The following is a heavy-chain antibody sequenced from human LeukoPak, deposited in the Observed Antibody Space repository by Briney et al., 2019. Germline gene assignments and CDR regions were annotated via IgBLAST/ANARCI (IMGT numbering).Heavy chain of an antibody. CDR1: GGSISSGGYY. Sequence: SQTLSLTCTVSGGSISSGGYYWSWIRQHPGKGLEWIGCIYYSGSTYYNPSLKSRVTISVDTSKNQFSLKLSSVTAADTAVYYCAREDWNYVFDYWGQGTLVTVSS. D-gene: IGHD1-7*01. CDR2: IYYSGST. V-gene: IGHV4-31*03. CDR3: AREDWNYVFDY. J-gene: IGHJ4*02.